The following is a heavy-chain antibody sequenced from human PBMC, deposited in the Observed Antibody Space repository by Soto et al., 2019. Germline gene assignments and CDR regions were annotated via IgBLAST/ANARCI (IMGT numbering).Heavy chain of an antibody. CDR1: GDTISTGGYS. Sequence: QLQLQESGSRLVKSSETLSLTCGVSGDTISTGGYSWAWIRQPPGKALDCIGHTYHSGNTYYNPSLKSRVIISVDRSKNQFSLKVRSVTAADTAVYYCAREPSGDYVGYCDTWDQGTLVTISS. J-gene: IGHJ5*02. CDR2: TYHSGNT. D-gene: IGHD3-10*02. CDR3: AREPSGDYVGYCDT. V-gene: IGHV4-30-2*01.